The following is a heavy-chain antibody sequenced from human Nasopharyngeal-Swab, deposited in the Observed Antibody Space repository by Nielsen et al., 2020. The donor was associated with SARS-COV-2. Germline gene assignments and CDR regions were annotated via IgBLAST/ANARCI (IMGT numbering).Heavy chain of an antibody. J-gene: IGHJ6*02. CDR2: IKQDGSEK. CDR3: ARDQYYDSSGYYYYGMDV. D-gene: IGHD3-22*01. V-gene: IGHV3-7*01. CDR1: GFTFGSYW. Sequence: GESLKISCAASGFTFGSYWMSWVRQAPGKGLEWVANIKQDGSEKYYVDSVKGRFTISRDNAKNSLYLQMNSLRAEDTAVYYCARDQYYDSSGYYYYGMDVWGQGTTVTVSS.